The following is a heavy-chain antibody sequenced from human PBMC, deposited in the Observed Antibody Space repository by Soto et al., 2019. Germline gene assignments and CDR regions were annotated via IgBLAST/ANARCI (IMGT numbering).Heavy chain of an antibody. CDR1: GYTFTGYD. Sequence: ASVKVSCKASGYTFTGYDINWVRQATGQGLEWMGWINPNSGGTDYAQKFQGRVTMTRDTSISTAYMELSGLTYDDTAVYYCARDYRGHTLGYSPLFAYWGQGALVPVSS. CDR2: INPNSGGT. CDR3: ARDYRGHTLGYSPLFAY. D-gene: IGHD3-22*01. J-gene: IGHJ4*02. V-gene: IGHV1-2*02.